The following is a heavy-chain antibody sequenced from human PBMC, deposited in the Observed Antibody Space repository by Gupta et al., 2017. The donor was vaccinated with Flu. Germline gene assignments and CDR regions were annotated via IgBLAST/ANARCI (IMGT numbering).Heavy chain of an antibody. CDR2: ISDNGHKQ. CDR3: ASDAWDGGVVPAVLDEYQYKYMDV. Sequence: APGKGLGWVAVISDNGHKQKYGDSVTGRFTVARYKSKGTVYLQMNNLRAEDTAVYYCASDAWDGGVVPAVLDEYQYKYMDVWGKGTTVTVSS. D-gene: IGHD3-3*01. V-gene: IGHV3-30*03. J-gene: IGHJ6*03.